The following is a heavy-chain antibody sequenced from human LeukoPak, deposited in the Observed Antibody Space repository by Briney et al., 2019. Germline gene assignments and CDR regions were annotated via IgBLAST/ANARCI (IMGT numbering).Heavy chain of an antibody. CDR3: ARDLAGYYRAFDY. D-gene: IGHD3-9*01. CDR2: IRYDGSNE. V-gene: IGHV3-30*02. Sequence: GGSLRLSCTASGFTFSNYGMHWVRQAPGKGLEWVAFIRYDGSNEYYADSVKGRFTISRDNAKNSLYLQMNSLRAEDTAVYYCARDLAGYYRAFDYWGQGTLVTVSS. CDR1: GFTFSNYG. J-gene: IGHJ4*02.